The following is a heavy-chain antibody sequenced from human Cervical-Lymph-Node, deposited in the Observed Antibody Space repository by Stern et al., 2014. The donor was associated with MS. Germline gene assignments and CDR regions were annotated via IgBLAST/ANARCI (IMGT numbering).Heavy chain of an antibody. J-gene: IGHJ3*01. CDR3: ARGGRGAFDV. Sequence: QLVQSGAEARMPGASVKVTCKTSGYRFTTYDFNWVRQAPGQGLEWMGWVNPDSGTTVYAPKFQGRLTLTTTTSLKTTSMELRSLRPDDTAVYYCARGGRGAFDVWGQGTTVTVSS. V-gene: IGHV1-8*01. CDR1: GYRFTTYD. CDR2: VNPDSGTT. D-gene: IGHD1-14*01.